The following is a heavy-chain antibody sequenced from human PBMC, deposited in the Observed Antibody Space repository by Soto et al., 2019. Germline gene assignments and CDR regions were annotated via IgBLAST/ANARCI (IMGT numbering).Heavy chain of an antibody. CDR3: AREARGVISGMDV. J-gene: IGHJ6*02. CDR2: ISHSGST. Sequence: PSETLSLTCTVSGGSISYDYWIWIRQPPGKGLEWIGHISHSGSTNYNPSLKSRVTISVDTSKRQFSLKLSSVTAADTAVYYCAREARGVISGMDVWGQGTTVTVSS. CDR1: GGSISYDY. D-gene: IGHD3-10*01. V-gene: IGHV4-59*01.